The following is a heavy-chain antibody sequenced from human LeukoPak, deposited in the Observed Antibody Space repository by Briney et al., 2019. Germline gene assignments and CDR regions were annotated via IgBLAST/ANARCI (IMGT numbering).Heavy chain of an antibody. J-gene: IGHJ4*02. CDR2: INHSGST. CDR3: ARSDSGSYVFVFDY. V-gene: IGHV4-34*01. Sequence: SETLSLTCAVYGGSFSGYYWSWIRQPPGKGLEWIGEINHSGSTNYNPSLKSRVTISVDTSKNQFSLKLSSVTAADTAVYYCARSDSGSYVFVFDYWGQGTLVTVSS. D-gene: IGHD1-26*01. CDR1: GGSFSGYY.